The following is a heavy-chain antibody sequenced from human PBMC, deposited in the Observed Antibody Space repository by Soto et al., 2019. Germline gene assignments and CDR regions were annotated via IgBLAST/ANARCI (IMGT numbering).Heavy chain of an antibody. CDR3: ARGPLVVLNYFES. Sequence: QVQLVQSGAEVKKPGSSVKVSCKASGGTFRNYPINWVRQAPGQGLEWMGSIFPLTDIPDYAQNFQARLMISADKSTSTAYMESSSLTSDDTAMYFCARGPLVVLNYFESWGQGTLVTVSS. CDR1: GGTFRNYP. V-gene: IGHV1-69*02. CDR2: IFPLTDIP. J-gene: IGHJ4*02.